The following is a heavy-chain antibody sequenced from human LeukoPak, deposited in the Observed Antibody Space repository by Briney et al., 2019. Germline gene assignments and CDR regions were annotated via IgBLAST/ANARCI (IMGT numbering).Heavy chain of an antibody. D-gene: IGHD3-10*01. CDR1: GFTFNTYG. V-gene: IGHV3-30*18. CDR2: ISYDGSNK. CDR3: AKEGLWFGEGLVYFDY. J-gene: IGHJ4*02. Sequence: PGGSLRLSCAASGFTFNTYGMHWVRQAPGKGLEWVATISYDGSNKYYADSVKGRFTISRDNSKNTLYLQMNSLRAEDTAVYYCAKEGLWFGEGLVYFDYWGQGTLVTVSS.